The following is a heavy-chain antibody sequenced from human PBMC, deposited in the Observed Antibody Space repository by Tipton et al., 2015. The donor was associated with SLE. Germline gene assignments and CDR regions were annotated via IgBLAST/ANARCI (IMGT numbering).Heavy chain of an antibody. Sequence: TLSLTCTVSGYSISSNSYWGWIRQPPGKGLEWIGSIYHSGSTYYNPSLKSRVTISVDMSKNQFSLKLTSVTAADTAVYYCARDIDGYNWFDPWGQGTLVTVSS. CDR2: IYHSGST. V-gene: IGHV4-38-2*02. D-gene: IGHD2-15*01. CDR1: GYSISSNSY. J-gene: IGHJ5*02. CDR3: ARDIDGYNWFDP.